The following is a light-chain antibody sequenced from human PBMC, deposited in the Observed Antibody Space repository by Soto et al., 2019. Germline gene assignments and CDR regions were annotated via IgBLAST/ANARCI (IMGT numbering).Light chain of an antibody. CDR2: EGS. CDR1: SSDVGSYNL. Sequence: QSALTQPASVSGSPGQSITISCTGTSSDVGSYNLVSWYQQHPGKAPKLMIYEGSKRPSGVSNRFSGSKSGNTASLTISGLQAEDEADYYCCSYAGSSTRVVGGATKVTVL. J-gene: IGLJ3*02. V-gene: IGLV2-23*01. CDR3: CSYAGSSTRV.